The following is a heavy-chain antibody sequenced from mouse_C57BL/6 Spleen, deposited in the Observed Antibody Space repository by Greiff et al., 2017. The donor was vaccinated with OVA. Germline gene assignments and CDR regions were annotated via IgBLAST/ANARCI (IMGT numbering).Heavy chain of an antibody. D-gene: IGHD2-1*01. CDR2: INPNNGGT. V-gene: IGHV1-26*01. J-gene: IGHJ1*03. Sequence: VQLKESGPELVKPGASVKISCKASGYTFTDYYMNWVKQSHGKSLEWIGDINPNNGGTSYNQKFKGKAPLPVDKSSSTAYMELRSLTSEDSAVYYCAREGNYGYFDVWGTGTTVTVSS. CDR3: AREGNYGYFDV. CDR1: GYTFTDYY.